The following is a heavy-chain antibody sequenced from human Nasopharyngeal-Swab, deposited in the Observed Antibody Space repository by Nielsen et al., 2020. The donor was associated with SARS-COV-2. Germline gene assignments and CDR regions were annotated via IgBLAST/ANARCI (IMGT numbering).Heavy chain of an antibody. J-gene: IGHJ6*02. CDR1: GFTFDDYA. D-gene: IGHD5-18*01. V-gene: IGHV3-9*01. Sequence: SLKISCAASGFTFDDYAMHWVRQAPGKGLEWVSGISWNSGSIGYADSVKARFTISRDNAKNSLYLQMNSLRAEDTAVYYCARDGPELWSYYYYYGMDVWGQGTTVTVSS. CDR2: ISWNSGSI. CDR3: ARDGPELWSYYYYYGMDV.